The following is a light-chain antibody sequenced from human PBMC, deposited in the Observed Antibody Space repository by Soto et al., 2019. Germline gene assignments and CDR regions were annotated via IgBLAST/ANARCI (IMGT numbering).Light chain of an antibody. Sequence: ERLLSQSPPTLCVSSVQRPTRSCSLSRPISNALVWYKHKAGEARRILIHGAPTRGTGITARFSGSGSGTEFILKTSSMQYEDSVINYCQQYDKRPPWKLGQGHKVDI. V-gene: IGKV3-15*01. CDR2: GAP. CDR1: RPISNA. CDR3: QQYDKRPPWK. J-gene: IGKJ1*01.